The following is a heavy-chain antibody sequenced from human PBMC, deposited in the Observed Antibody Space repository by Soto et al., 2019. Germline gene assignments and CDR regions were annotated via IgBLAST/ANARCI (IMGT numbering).Heavy chain of an antibody. J-gene: IGHJ4*02. Sequence: QVQLVQSGAEVKKPGASVKVSCTASGYTFTSYAISWVRQAPGQGLEWMGWISAYNGNTNYAQKLQGRDTTTTDTSTSTAYMALRGLRSDDTAVYYCARDAPPEDYWGQGTLVTVSS. V-gene: IGHV1-18*01. CDR1: GYTFTSYA. CDR2: ISAYNGNT. CDR3: ARDAPPEDY.